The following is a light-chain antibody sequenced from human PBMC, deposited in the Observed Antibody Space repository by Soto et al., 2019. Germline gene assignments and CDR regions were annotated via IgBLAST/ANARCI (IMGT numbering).Light chain of an antibody. Sequence: DIQMTQSPSSLSASVGDRVTITCRASQSISSYLNWYQQKPGKAPKLLIYAASSLQSGVPSRVSGSGSGTDFTLNISSLQPEDFATYYSQQSYSTPYTFGQGTKLEIK. J-gene: IGKJ2*01. CDR2: AAS. CDR3: QQSYSTPYT. V-gene: IGKV1-39*01. CDR1: QSISSY.